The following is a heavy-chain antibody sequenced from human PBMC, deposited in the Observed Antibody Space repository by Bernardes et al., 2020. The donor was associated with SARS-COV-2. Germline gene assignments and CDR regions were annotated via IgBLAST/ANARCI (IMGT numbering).Heavy chain of an antibody. CDR1: GFTVSSNY. Sequence: GGSLRLSCAASGFTVSSNYMSWVRQAPGKGLEWISVIYSGGSTYYADSVKGRFTISRDNSKNTLYRKMNSLRAEDTAVYYCARSESPKYSSGWEWTFDHWGQGTLVTVSS. CDR3: ARSESPKYSSGWEWTFDH. J-gene: IGHJ4*02. V-gene: IGHV3-66*01. CDR2: IYSGGST. D-gene: IGHD6-19*01.